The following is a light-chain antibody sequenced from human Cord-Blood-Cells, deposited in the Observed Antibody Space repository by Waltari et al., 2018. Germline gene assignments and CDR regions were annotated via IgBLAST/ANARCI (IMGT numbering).Light chain of an antibody. CDR1: QSLLQSDGKTY. V-gene: IGKV2-29*02. CDR2: EVS. J-gene: IGKJ2*01. Sequence: DIVMTQTPLSLSVTPGQPASLSCKSSQSLLQSDGKTYLYWYLQKPGQSPQLLIYEVSSRVSGVPDRFSGSGSGTDFTLKISRVEAEDVGVYYCMQGIHLPYTFGQGTKLEIK. CDR3: MQGIHLPYT.